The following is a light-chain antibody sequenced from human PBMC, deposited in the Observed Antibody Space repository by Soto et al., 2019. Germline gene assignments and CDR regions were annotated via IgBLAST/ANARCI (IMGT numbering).Light chain of an antibody. CDR1: QSVSSW. CDR3: QEYVSYSPRP. CDR2: DDS. J-gene: IGKJ1*01. V-gene: IGKV1-5*01. Sequence: DIQMTQSPSTLSASVGDRVTITCRASQSVSSWLAWYQQKPGQAPRLLIYDDSTLESGVPSRFSCSGSGTEFPLTISSLQPDDFATYYCQEYVSYSPRPCGQGTQV.